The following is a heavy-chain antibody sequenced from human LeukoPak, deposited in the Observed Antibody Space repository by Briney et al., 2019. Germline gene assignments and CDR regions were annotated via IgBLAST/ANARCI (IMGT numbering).Heavy chain of an antibody. Sequence: GGSLRLSCAASGFTFSDYEMNWVRQAPGKGLEWVSYISSSGNTIFYADSVKGRFTISRDDAENSLYLQMNSLRVEDTAVYYCARDAGYSSGWLDFDYWGQGTLVTVSS. CDR3: ARDAGYSSGWLDFDY. J-gene: IGHJ4*02. CDR2: ISSSGNTI. V-gene: IGHV3-48*03. D-gene: IGHD6-19*01. CDR1: GFTFSDYE.